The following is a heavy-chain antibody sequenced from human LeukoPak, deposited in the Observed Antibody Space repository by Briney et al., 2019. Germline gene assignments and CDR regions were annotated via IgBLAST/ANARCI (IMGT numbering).Heavy chain of an antibody. J-gene: IGHJ4*02. CDR2: IYSGGST. CDR3: ARDGGTMVRGVKVPANYFDY. V-gene: IGHV3-53*04. CDR1: GFTVSSIY. Sequence: GGSLRLSCAASGFTVSSIYMSWVRQAPGKGLEWVPVIYSGGSTYYADSVKGRFTISRHNSKNTLYLQMNSLRAEDTAVYYCARDGGTMVRGVKVPANYFDYWGQGTLVTVSS. D-gene: IGHD3-10*01.